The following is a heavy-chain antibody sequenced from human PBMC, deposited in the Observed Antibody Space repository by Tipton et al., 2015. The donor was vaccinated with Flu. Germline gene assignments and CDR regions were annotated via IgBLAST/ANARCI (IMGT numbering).Heavy chain of an antibody. CDR3: ARGESTGYFGDALDI. CDR2: IKNDGSRT. J-gene: IGHJ3*02. D-gene: IGHD3-9*01. CDR1: GFTFNDYW. Sequence: AVSGFTFNDYWMHWVRQAPGKGLVWVSRIKNDGSRTTYADFVTGRFTVSRDNAKNTLYLQMSSLRVDDTAVYYCARGESTGYFGDALDIWGQGTMVTVSS. V-gene: IGHV3-74*03.